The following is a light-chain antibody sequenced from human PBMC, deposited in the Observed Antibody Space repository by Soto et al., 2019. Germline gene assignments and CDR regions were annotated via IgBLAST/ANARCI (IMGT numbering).Light chain of an antibody. CDR2: GAS. Sequence: IVLTQSPATLSLSPGKRATLSCXASQSVSSSYLAWYQQKPGQAPRLLIYGASSRAIGIPDRFSGSVSGSDFILTINRLEPEDFAVYYCQQYGSSHTFGQGTRLENK. CDR1: QSVSSSY. V-gene: IGKV3-20*01. J-gene: IGKJ5*01. CDR3: QQYGSSHT.